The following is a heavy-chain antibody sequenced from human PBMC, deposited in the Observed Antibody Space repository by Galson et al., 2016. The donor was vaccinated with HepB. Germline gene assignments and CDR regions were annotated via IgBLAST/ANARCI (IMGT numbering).Heavy chain of an antibody. CDR1: GFTFSSYA. Sequence: SLRLSCAASGFTFSSYAMTWVRQAPGKGLDWVSTISGSGDETNYADSVKGRFTISRDNAKNSLYLQMNNLRDEDTAVYYCARDPHALDFWGQGTLVTVSS. CDR3: ARDPHALDF. CDR2: ISGSGDET. J-gene: IGHJ4*02. V-gene: IGHV3-23*01.